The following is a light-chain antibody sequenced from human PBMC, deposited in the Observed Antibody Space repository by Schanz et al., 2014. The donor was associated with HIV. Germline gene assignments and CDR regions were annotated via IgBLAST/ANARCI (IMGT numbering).Light chain of an antibody. CDR1: TSNIGKNY. Sequence: QSVLTQPPSVSAAPGQRVTISCSGSTSNIGKNYVSWYQQFPGTAPKVLIYDNDKRPSGIPGRFSGSKSGTSATLGITGLQTGDEADYYCGTWDSSLSAGVFGGGTKLTVL. CDR2: DND. CDR3: GTWDSSLSAGV. J-gene: IGLJ3*02. V-gene: IGLV1-51*01.